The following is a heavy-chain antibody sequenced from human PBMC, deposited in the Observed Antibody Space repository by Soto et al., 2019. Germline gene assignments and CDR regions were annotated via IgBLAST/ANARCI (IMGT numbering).Heavy chain of an antibody. CDR3: ARSPGCSISLDISYYYYYGLDV. V-gene: IGHV1-69*01. J-gene: IGHJ6*02. Sequence: QVKLVQSGAEVTKPGSSVKVSCKAPGVTFSSYAISWVRQAPGPGLEWMGGIMPIFGTAKYAQKFQGRVTITADESTSTGYMELSRLRSEDTAVYYSARSPGCSISLDISYYYYYGLDVWGQGTTVTVSS. CDR1: GVTFSSYA. CDR2: IMPIFGTA. D-gene: IGHD2-2*01.